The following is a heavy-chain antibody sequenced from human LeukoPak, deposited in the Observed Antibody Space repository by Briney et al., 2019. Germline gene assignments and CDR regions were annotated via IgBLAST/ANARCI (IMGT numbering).Heavy chain of an antibody. J-gene: IGHJ3*02. CDR3: ASPYSGSYDAFDI. V-gene: IGHV4-39*07. D-gene: IGHD1-26*01. CDR2: IYYSGST. CDR1: GGSISSSSYY. Sequence: SETLSLTCTVSGGSISSSSYYWGWIRQPPGKGLEWIGSIYYSGSTNYNPSLKSRVTISVDTSKNQFSLKLSSVTAADTAVYYCASPYSGSYDAFDIWGQGTMVTVSS.